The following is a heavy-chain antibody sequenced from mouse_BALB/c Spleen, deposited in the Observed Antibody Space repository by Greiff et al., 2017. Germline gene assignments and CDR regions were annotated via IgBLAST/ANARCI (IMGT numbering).Heavy chain of an antibody. Sequence: VQLQQSGAELVKPGASVKLSCKASGYTFTSYYMYWVKQRPGQGLEWIGEINPSNGGTNFNEKFKSKATLTVDKSSSTAYMQLSSLTSEDSAVYYCTRCLYGNYKGGAMDYWGQGTSVTVSS. V-gene: IGHV1S81*02. CDR2: INPSNGGT. D-gene: IGHD2-1*01. J-gene: IGHJ4*01. CDR1: GYTFTSYY. CDR3: TRCLYGNYKGGAMDY.